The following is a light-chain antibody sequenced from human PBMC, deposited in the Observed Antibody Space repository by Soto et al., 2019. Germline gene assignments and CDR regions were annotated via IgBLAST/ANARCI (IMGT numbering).Light chain of an antibody. V-gene: IGLV1-44*01. Sequence: QSVLTQQPSASGTPGQRVTISCSGSSSNIGTNTVIWYQQLPVAAPKLLIYSDNQRPSGVPDRFAGSKSGTSASLAISGLQSEDEDDYYCAAWDVSLVVFGGGTKLTVL. CDR3: AAWDVSLVV. CDR1: SSNIGTNT. CDR2: SDN. J-gene: IGLJ2*01.